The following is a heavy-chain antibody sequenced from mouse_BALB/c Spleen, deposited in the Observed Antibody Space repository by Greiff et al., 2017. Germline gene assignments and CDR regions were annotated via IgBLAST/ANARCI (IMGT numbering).Heavy chain of an antibody. D-gene: IGHD1-2*01. CDR3: ASTATGAMDY. CDR1: GFNIKDYY. CDR2: IDPENGNT. J-gene: IGHJ4*01. V-gene: IGHV14-1*02. Sequence: VQLKQSGAELVRPGALVKLSCKASGFNIKDYYMHWVKQRPEQGLEWIGWIDPENGNTIYDPKFQGKASITADTSSNTAYLQLSSLTSEDTAVYYCASTATGAMDYWGQGTSVTVSS.